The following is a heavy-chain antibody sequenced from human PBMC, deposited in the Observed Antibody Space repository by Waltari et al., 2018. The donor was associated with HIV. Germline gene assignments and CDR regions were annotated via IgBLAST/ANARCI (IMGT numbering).Heavy chain of an antibody. Sequence: SMNWVRQAPGKGLEWVSSISSNSHYINYTDLVKGRFTISRDNVKNSLYLQMNSLRAKDTAVYYCARIYCSGGSCYQMGRFDPWGQGTLVTVSS. CDR1: S. CDR3: ARIYCSGGSCYQMGRFDP. D-gene: IGHD2-15*01. J-gene: IGHJ5*02. CDR2: ISSNSHYI. V-gene: IGHV3-21*01.